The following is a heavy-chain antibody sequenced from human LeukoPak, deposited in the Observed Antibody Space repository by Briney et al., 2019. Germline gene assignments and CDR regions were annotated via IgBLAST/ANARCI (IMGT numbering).Heavy chain of an antibody. CDR1: GFTFNNYA. D-gene: IGHD6-19*01. CDR2: ISGGAGST. Sequence: PGGSLRLSCAASGFTFNNYAMSWVRQAPGKGLEWVSIISGGAGSTYYADSLKGRFTISRDNSKNTLYLQMNSLRAEDTAVYYCAKGGARIAVAGKGIDYWGQGTLVTVSS. V-gene: IGHV3-23*01. CDR3: AKGGARIAVAGKGIDY. J-gene: IGHJ4*02.